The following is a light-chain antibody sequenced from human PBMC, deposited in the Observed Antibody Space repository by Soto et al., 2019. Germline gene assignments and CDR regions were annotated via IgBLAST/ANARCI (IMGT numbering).Light chain of an antibody. CDR3: CSYAGSSTVV. Sequence: QSALTQPASVSGSPGQSITISCTGTSSDVGSYNLVSWYQQHPGIAPKLMIYEDSKRPSGVSNRFSGSKSGNTASLTISGLQAEDEADYYCCSYAGSSTVVFGGGTKLT. CDR2: EDS. CDR1: SSDVGSYNL. J-gene: IGLJ2*01. V-gene: IGLV2-23*01.